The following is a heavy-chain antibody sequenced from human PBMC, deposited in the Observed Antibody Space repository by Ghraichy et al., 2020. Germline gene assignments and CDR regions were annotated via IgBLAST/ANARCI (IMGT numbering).Heavy chain of an antibody. Sequence: GGSLRLSCAASGFTFSSYAMSWVRQAPGKGLEWVSAISGSGGSTYYADSVKGRFTISRDNSKNTLYLQMNSLRAEDTAVYYCAKDSGRTIFGVVNTRTYYFDYWGQGTLVTVSS. CDR1: GFTFSSYA. D-gene: IGHD3-3*01. CDR3: AKDSGRTIFGVVNTRTYYFDY. J-gene: IGHJ4*02. CDR2: ISGSGGST. V-gene: IGHV3-23*01.